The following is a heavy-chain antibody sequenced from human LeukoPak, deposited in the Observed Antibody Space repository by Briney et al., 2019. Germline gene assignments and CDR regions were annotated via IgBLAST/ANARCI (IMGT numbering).Heavy chain of an antibody. CDR3: ARNSVGAAEFDY. CDR1: GFTFNTYS. Sequence: PGGSLRLSCAVSGFTFNTYSMNWVRQAPGKGLEWVSYITSSSNTIYYADSVKGRFTVSRDNAKNSLYLQMNSLRDEDTAVYYCARNSVGAAEFDYWGQGTLVTVSS. V-gene: IGHV3-48*02. J-gene: IGHJ4*02. D-gene: IGHD1-26*01. CDR2: ITSSSNTI.